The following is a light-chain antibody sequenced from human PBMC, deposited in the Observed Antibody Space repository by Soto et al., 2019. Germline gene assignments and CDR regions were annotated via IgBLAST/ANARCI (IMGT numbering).Light chain of an antibody. CDR3: QQRNMWPIT. CDR2: GAS. Sequence: EIVFAQSPGTLSLSPGERATLSCRASQSVSSNYLAWYQQKPGQAPRLLIYGASSRATGIPDRFSGSGSGTDFTLTISSLEPEDSAVYYCQQRNMWPITFGQGTRLEIK. V-gene: IGKV3D-20*02. J-gene: IGKJ5*01. CDR1: QSVSSNY.